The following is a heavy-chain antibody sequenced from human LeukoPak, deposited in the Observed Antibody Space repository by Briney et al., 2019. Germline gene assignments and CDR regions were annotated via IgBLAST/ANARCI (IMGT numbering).Heavy chain of an antibody. J-gene: IGHJ4*02. Sequence: SGGSLRLSCAASGFTLTDKYMSWIRQAPGKGLEWVAYINNVGNIIYYADSVKGRFTISRDTAKQSLYLQMNSLRAEDTAVYYCARDGVPDYWGQGTLVTVSS. CDR2: INNVGNII. D-gene: IGHD3-3*01. CDR3: ARDGVPDY. CDR1: GFTLTDKY. V-gene: IGHV3-11*04.